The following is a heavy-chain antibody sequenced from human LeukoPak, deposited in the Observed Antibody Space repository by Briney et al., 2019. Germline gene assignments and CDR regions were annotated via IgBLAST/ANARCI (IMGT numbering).Heavy chain of an antibody. D-gene: IGHD2-21*01. J-gene: IGHJ4*02. CDR3: SRGIWSSHNKDYYFDY. CDR2: INAGNVKT. CDR1: LYTSTNYA. V-gene: IGHV1-3*01. Sequence: DSPWVSSEPSLYTSTNYAMNWGPQAPGQRGWWMGWINAGNVKTKPSKTFPDRVTITRDTSASKAYMELNSLRSEDTAVYYCSRGIWSSHNKDYYFDYWGEGSLVTVSS.